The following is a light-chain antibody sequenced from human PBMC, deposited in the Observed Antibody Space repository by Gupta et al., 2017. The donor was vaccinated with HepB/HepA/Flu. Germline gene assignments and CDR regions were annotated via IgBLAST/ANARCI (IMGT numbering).Light chain of an antibody. J-gene: IGLJ2*01. CDR2: KNN. CDR1: SNNVGNQG. Sequence: QAGLPKPPSVSKGLRQTATLTCTGNSNNVGNQGAAWLQQHQGHPPKLLSYKNNNRPSGIAERFSASRSGNTASLIITGRQPDDEADYYCSASYSSLSAQVFGGGTKLTVL. CDR3: SASYSSLSAQV. V-gene: IGLV10-54*04.